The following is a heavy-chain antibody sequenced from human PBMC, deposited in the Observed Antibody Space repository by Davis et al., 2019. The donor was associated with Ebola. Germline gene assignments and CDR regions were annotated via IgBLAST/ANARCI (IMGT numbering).Heavy chain of an antibody. J-gene: IGHJ4*02. CDR3: ARARGLSSTWYGGDY. D-gene: IGHD6-13*01. Sequence: PGGSLRLSCIASGFKFDDHAMNWVRQSPGRGLEWVSGISWDSGTVLYAESVEGRFTISRDNAGNSLYLEMNSLRPEDTAVYYCARARGLSSTWYGGDYWGQGTLVTVSS. CDR2: ISWDSGTV. CDR1: GFKFDDHA. V-gene: IGHV3-9*01.